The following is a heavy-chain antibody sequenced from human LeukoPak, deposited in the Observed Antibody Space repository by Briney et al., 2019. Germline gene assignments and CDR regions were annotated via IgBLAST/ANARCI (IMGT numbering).Heavy chain of an antibody. V-gene: IGHV3-23*01. CDR3: AKDFLDSAAGTTWFDP. Sequence: GGSLRLSCAASGFTFSSSDMSWVRQAPGKGLEWVSVISGSGGRTYYADSVKGRFTISGDNSKNTPYLQMNSLRAEDTAVYYCAKDFLDSAAGTTWFDPWGQGTLVTVSS. D-gene: IGHD6-13*01. J-gene: IGHJ5*02. CDR1: GFTFSSSD. CDR2: ISGSGGRT.